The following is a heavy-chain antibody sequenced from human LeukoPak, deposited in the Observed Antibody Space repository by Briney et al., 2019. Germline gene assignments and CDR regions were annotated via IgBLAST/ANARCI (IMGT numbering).Heavy chain of an antibody. V-gene: IGHV4-34*01. CDR1: GGSFRGYY. D-gene: IGHD7-27*01. CDR2: IHYTGAT. J-gene: IGHJ2*01. Sequence: SETLSLTCAIYGGSFRGYYWSWIRQPPGKGLEWIGEIHYTGATNYKPSLKSRVTISGDPSKNQFSLRVSSVTAADTAVYYCARGVLGPYYFDLWGRGTLVTVSS. CDR3: ARGVLGPYYFDL.